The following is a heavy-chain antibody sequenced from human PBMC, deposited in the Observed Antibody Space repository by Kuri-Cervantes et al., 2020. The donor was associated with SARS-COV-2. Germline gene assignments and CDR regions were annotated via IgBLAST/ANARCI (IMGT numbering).Heavy chain of an antibody. CDR3: ARALDGVVTRYYYYYGMDV. V-gene: IGHV3-21*01. CDR1: GFTFSNYN. D-gene: IGHD3-3*01. J-gene: IGHJ6*02. CDR2: ISSGSTYI. Sequence: GGSLRLSCAASGFTFSNYNMNWVRQAPGKGLEWVSSISSGSTYIYYADSVKGRFTISRDNAKNSLSLQLNSLRAEDTAVYYCARALDGVVTRYYYYYGMDVWGQGTTVTVSS.